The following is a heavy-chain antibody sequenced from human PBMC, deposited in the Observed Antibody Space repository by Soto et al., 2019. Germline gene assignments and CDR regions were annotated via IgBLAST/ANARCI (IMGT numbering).Heavy chain of an antibody. Sequence: QVQLVESGGGLVKPGGSLRLSCAASGFTFSDYYMSWIRQAPGKGLEWVSYISSSGSTIHYADSVKGRFTISRDNAKNALYLQTNSLRAEDAAVYYCARAGSGCLVWYFDLWGRGTLVTVSS. CDR3: ARAGSGCLVWYFDL. V-gene: IGHV3-11*01. D-gene: IGHD6-19*01. CDR2: ISSSGSTI. J-gene: IGHJ2*01. CDR1: GFTFSDYY.